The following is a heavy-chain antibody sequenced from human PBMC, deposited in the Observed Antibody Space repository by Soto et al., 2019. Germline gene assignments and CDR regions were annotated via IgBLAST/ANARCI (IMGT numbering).Heavy chain of an antibody. J-gene: IGHJ6*02. CDR3: GRSVVGATGEILYNARDV. Sequence: QVQLVQSGAEVKKPGASVKVSCKASGYTFTTYALHWVRQAPGQRPEWMGWINPASGHTKYSKKFQDRVTMTRDTSASTGYMELSSLRSEDTAVYYCGRSVVGATGEILYNARDVWGQGTTVTVSS. V-gene: IGHV1-3*01. CDR1: GYTFTTYA. CDR2: INPASGHT. D-gene: IGHD1-26*01.